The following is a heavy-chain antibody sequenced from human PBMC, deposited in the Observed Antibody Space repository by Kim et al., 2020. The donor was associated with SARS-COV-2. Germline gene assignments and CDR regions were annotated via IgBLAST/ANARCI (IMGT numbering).Heavy chain of an antibody. J-gene: IGHJ5*02. CDR3: AKDPSRDGYNGPDR. CDR1: GFTFSSYG. CDR2: ISYDGSNK. V-gene: IGHV3-30*18. D-gene: IGHD5-12*01. Sequence: GGSLRLSCAASGFTFSSYGMHWVRQAPGKGLEWVAVISYDGSNKYYADSVKGRFTISRDNSKNTLYLQMNSLRAEDTAVYYCAKDPSRDGYNGPDRWGQGTLVTVSS.